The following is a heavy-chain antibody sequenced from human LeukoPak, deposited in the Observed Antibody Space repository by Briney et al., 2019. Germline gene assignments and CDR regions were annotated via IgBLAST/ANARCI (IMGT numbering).Heavy chain of an antibody. D-gene: IGHD6-13*01. CDR1: GYSISSGYY. V-gene: IGHV4-38-2*01. CDR2: IYHGGST. CDR3: ARYSSSGKGDY. J-gene: IGHJ4*02. Sequence: PSETLSLTCSVSGYSISSGYYWGWIRQPPGKGLEWIGNIYHGGSTYCNSSLKSRVTMSVDTSKNQFSLQLSSVTAADTAVYYCARYSSSGKGDYWGQGTLVTVSS.